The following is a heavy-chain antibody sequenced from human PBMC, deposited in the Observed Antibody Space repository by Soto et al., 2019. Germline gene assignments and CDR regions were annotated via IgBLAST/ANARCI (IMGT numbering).Heavy chain of an antibody. CDR1: GFMFSTYW. J-gene: IGHJ4*02. CDR3: ARDLGKWQPSDR. CDR2: IKYDGSEK. V-gene: IGHV3-7*01. Sequence: EVQLVESGGGLVQPGGSLRLSCAASGFMFSTYWMSWVRQAPGKGLEWVANIKYDGSEKYYVDSVMGRFTISRDNAKNSLYLQMNSLRVEDTAMYYCARDLGKWQPSDRWGQGTLVTVSS. D-gene: IGHD1-26*01.